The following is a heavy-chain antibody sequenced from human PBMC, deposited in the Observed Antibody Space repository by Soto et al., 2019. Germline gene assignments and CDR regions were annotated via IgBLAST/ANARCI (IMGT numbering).Heavy chain of an antibody. J-gene: IGHJ6*02. Sequence: QVELQESGPGLVKPSQTLSLTCTVSGGSITGGNYFLTWIRQSPGMGLEWIGYISYSGTYYNPSLTSRLTISIDTSKNQLALKVRSVTAADTAVYYCATGSATLFFYGVDVWGQGTTVIVSS. CDR1: GGSITGGNYF. V-gene: IGHV4-30-4*01. CDR3: ATGSATLFFYGVDV. D-gene: IGHD1-26*01. CDR2: ISYSGT.